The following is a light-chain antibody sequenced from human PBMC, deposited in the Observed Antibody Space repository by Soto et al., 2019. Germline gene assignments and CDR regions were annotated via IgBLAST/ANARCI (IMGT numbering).Light chain of an antibody. CDR1: QSAGTF. J-gene: IGKJ2*01. Sequence: EVVLTQSPVTLSLSPGERATLSCRASQSAGTFLAWYQQKPGQAPRLIIYDTSNRATGIPARFSGTGSGTDFALTISSVEPEDFAVYFCQHRTNWPRTFVQRTKLDIK. CDR2: DTS. V-gene: IGKV3-11*01. CDR3: QHRTNWPRT.